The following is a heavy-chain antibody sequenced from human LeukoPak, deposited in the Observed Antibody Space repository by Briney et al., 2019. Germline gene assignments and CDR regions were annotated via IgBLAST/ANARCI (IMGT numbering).Heavy chain of an antibody. CDR1: GFTFSFHG. CDR3: ARDSRSDDTGGLDV. V-gene: IGHV3-33*01. Sequence: SGGSLRLSCPTSGFTFSFHGMHWVRQAPGKGLEWVAVIWSDGSNGYYADSVKGRFTISRDNSKDTLYLEMTSLWAEDTAVYYCARDSRSDDTGGLDVWGKGTTVTVSS. J-gene: IGHJ6*04. D-gene: IGHD3-10*01. CDR2: IWSDGSNG.